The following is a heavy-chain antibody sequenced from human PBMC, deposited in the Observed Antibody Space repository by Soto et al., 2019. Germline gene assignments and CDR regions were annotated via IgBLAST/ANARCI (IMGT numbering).Heavy chain of an antibody. D-gene: IGHD6-13*01. V-gene: IGHV3-21*01. J-gene: IGHJ5*02. CDR3: TSDRQLVKDWFDP. CDR2: SSSCGEYR. CDR1: GFTFSSYN. Sequence: GGSLRLSCTASGFTFSSYNMNWVRQAPGKGLEWVSFSSSCGEYRFYSDSLKGRFNISRDNANNSVYLHLNSLTAADTAVYYCTSDRQLVKDWFDPWGQGTLVTVSS.